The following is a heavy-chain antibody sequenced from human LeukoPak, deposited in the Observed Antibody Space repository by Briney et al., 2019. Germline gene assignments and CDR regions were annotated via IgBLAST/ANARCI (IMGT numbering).Heavy chain of an antibody. Sequence: SETLSLTCTVSGGSISSGGYYWSWIRQHPGKGLEWIGYIYYSGSTYYNPSLKSRVTISVDTSKNQFSLKLSSVTAADTAVYYCARGPYGSGTPLNYWGQGTLVTVSS. CDR3: ARGPYGSGTPLNY. CDR2: IYYSGST. J-gene: IGHJ4*02. D-gene: IGHD3-10*01. V-gene: IGHV4-31*03. CDR1: GGSISSGGYY.